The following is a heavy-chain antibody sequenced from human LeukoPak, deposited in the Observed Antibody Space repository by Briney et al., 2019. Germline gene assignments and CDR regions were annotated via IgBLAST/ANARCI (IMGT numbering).Heavy chain of an antibody. J-gene: IGHJ4*02. CDR1: GGSISTYY. D-gene: IGHD3-10*01. CDR2: IYYSGST. V-gene: IGHV4-59*08. Sequence: PSETLSLTCTVSGGSISTYYWSWIRQPPGKGLEWIGYIYYSGSTNYNPSLKSRVTISVDTSKNQFSLKLRSVTAADTAVYYCASHYGSGSYYNGWGQGTLVTVSS. CDR3: ASHYGSGSYYNG.